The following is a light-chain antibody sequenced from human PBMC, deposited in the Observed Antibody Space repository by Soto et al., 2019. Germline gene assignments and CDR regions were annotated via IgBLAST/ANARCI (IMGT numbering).Light chain of an antibody. CDR3: QQSYSTPPFT. CDR1: QGISRF. Sequence: DIQMTQSPSSLSASVGDRVTITCRASQGISRFLAWYQQKPGKVPKLLIYAASILQSGVPPRFSGSGFGTDFTLTISSLQPEDSATYYCQQSYSTPPFTFGPGTRVDI. J-gene: IGKJ3*01. V-gene: IGKV1-27*01. CDR2: AAS.